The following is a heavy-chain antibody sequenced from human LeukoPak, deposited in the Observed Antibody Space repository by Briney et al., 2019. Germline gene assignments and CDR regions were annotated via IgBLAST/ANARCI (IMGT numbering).Heavy chain of an antibody. V-gene: IGHV1-69*04. D-gene: IGHD3-22*01. CDR3: GKLRSSGYLIEY. Sequence: SVKVSCKASGGTFSSYAISWVRQAPGQGVEWMGRIIPILGIANYAQKFQGRVTITADKSTSTAYMELSSLRSEDTAVYYCGKLRSSGYLIEYWGQGTLVTVSS. J-gene: IGHJ4*02. CDR1: GGTFSSYA. CDR2: IIPILGIA.